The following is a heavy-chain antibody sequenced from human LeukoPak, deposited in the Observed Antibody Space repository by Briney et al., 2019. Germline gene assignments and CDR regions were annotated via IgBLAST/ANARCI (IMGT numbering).Heavy chain of an antibody. CDR1: GFTFGDYA. J-gene: IGHJ5*02. D-gene: IGHD2-15*01. CDR3: TSQYCSGGSCHRPTWFPKGFDP. V-gene: IGHV3-49*04. CDR2: IRSKAYGGTT. Sequence: SGGSLRLSCTASGFTFGDYAMSWVRQAPGKGLEWVGFIRSKAYGGTTEYAASVKGRFTISRDDSKSIAYLQMNSLKTEDTAVYYCTSQYCSGGSCHRPTWFPKGFDPWGQGTLVTASS.